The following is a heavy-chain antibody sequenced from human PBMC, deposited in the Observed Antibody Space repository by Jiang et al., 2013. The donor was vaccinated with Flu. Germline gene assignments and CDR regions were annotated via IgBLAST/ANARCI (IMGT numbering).Heavy chain of an antibody. D-gene: IGHD4-17*01. V-gene: IGHV4-59*01. CDR3: ARARNDYGDSRTGIDN. CDR1: GAYIGNYY. J-gene: IGHJ4*02. Sequence: GLVKPSETLSLTCRVSGAYIGNYYWKWIRQPPGKGLEWIGYISHTGRSNVKPSLETRVNISVDTSKNQFSLKLASVTAADTAVYYCARARNDYGDSRTGIDNWGQGALVTVSS. CDR2: ISHTGRS.